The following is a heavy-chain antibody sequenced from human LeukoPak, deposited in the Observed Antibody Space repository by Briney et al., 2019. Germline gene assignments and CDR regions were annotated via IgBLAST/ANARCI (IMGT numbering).Heavy chain of an antibody. CDR1: GFTFEAYG. J-gene: IGHJ6*04. CDR2: INWNGGDT. CDR3: ARSLTTYYYYYDAMDV. Sequence: GGSLRLSCAASGFTFEAYGMSWVRHAPGKGLEWVSGINWNGGDTGYADSVKGRFTISRDNAKKSLYLQMDSLRAEDTALYFCARSLTTYYYYYDAMDVWGKGTPVTVSS. V-gene: IGHV3-20*04. D-gene: IGHD1-14*01.